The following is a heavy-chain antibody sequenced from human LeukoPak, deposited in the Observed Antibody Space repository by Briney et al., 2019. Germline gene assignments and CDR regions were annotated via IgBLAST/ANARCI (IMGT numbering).Heavy chain of an antibody. CDR1: GFPFSTSI. CDR3: TASGITSDAFDI. Sequence: GGSLRLSCAVSGFPFSTSIIHWVRQASGQGLEWVGRTRTKASNYATTYAASVSGRFTISRDESKNTAYLEMNILKIEDTAIYYCTASGITSDAFDIWGQGTMVTVSS. D-gene: IGHD3-16*01. CDR2: TRTKASNYAT. J-gene: IGHJ3*02. V-gene: IGHV3-73*01.